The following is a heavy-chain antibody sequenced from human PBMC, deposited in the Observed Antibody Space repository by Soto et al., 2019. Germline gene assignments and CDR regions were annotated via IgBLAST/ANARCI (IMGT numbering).Heavy chain of an antibody. Sequence: SVKVSCKASGGTFSSYAISWVRQAPGQGLEWMGGIIPIFGTANYAQKFQGRVTITADESTSTAYMELSSLRSEDTAVYYCARVPKYSSSWSPKLDYWGQGSLVTVSS. D-gene: IGHD6-13*01. CDR2: IIPIFGTA. CDR3: ARVPKYSSSWSPKLDY. CDR1: GGTFSSYA. J-gene: IGHJ4*02. V-gene: IGHV1-69*13.